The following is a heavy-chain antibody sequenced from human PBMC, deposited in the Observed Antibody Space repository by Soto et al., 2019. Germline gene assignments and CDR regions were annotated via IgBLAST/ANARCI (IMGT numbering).Heavy chain of an antibody. J-gene: IGHJ5*02. V-gene: IGHV6-1*01. CDR1: GDSVSSKTAS. CDR2: TYFRSKWYN. Sequence: SQTLSLTCAISGDSVSSKTASWNWLRQSPSRCLEWLGRTYFRSKWYNDYAVSVKSRIIINPDTSNNQFSLQLNSVTPEDTAVYLCAKVFTLGPRTGYAVDPWGQQIIVTVS. D-gene: IGHD5-12*01. CDR3: AKVFTLGPRTGYAVDP.